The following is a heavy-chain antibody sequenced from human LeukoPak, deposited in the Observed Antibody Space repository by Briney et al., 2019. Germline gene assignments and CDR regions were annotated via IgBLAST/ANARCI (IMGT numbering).Heavy chain of an antibody. CDR1: GFIFTSYA. CDR2: ISGSGGST. D-gene: IGHD3-22*01. CDR3: AKDSSPYYYDSSGYSPNFDY. J-gene: IGHJ4*02. Sequence: GPSLRLSCAPSGFIFTSYAMSWARQAPGGGLGCVLAISGSGGSTYYADSGTGRLTTSTDNSKNKLYLPINSLRDEDTAVYYCAKDSSPYYYDSSGYSPNFDYWGQGTLVTVSS. V-gene: IGHV3-23*01.